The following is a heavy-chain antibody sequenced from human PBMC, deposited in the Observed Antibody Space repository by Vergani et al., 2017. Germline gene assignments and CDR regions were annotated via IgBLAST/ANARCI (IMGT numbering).Heavy chain of an antibody. D-gene: IGHD6-19*01. Sequence: EVQLVESGGGLVQPGGSLRLSCAASGFTFSSYEMNWVRQAPGEGLEWVSYISSSGSTIYYADSVKGRFTISRDNAKNSLYLQMNSLRAEDTAVYYCARQVSSGWYLTGFDYWGQGTLVTVSS. J-gene: IGHJ4*02. V-gene: IGHV3-48*03. CDR1: GFTFSSYE. CDR2: ISSSGSTI. CDR3: ARQVSSGWYLTGFDY.